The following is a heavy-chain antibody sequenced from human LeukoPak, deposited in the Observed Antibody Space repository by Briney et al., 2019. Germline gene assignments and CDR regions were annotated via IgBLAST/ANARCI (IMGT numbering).Heavy chain of an antibody. V-gene: IGHV1-2*02. CDR2: INPNSGGT. J-gene: IGHJ6*02. CDR3: EKSIGVVTMDV. CDR1: GYTLTGYY. Sequence: ASVKVSFKASGYTLTGYYMHGVRQAPGQGLEGMGWINPNSGGTNYAQKFQGRVTLTRDTSISTAYMELSRLRSDDTAVYYCEKSIGVVTMDVWGQGTTVTVSS. D-gene: IGHD3-3*01.